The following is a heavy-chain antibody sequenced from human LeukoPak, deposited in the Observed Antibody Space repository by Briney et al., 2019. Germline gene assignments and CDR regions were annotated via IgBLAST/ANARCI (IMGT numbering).Heavy chain of an antibody. V-gene: IGHV1-69*05. Sequence: ASVKVSCKASGGTFSSYAISWVRQTPGQGLEWMGGIIPIFGTANYAQKFQGRVTITTDESTSTAYMELSSLRSEDTAVYYCARHGYYDILTGPNGLDYWGQGTLVTVSS. D-gene: IGHD3-9*01. J-gene: IGHJ4*02. CDR2: IIPIFGTA. CDR3: ARHGYYDILTGPNGLDY. CDR1: GGTFSSYA.